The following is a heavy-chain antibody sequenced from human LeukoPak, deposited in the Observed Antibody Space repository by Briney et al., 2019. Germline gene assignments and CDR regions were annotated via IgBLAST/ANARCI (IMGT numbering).Heavy chain of an antibody. D-gene: IGHD6-13*01. CDR1: GYSISSGYY. CDR2: IYHSRST. Sequence: SETLSLTCTVSGYSISSGYYWGWIRQPPGKGLEWIGSIYHSRSTYYNPSLKSRVTISVDTSKNQFSLKLSSVTAADTAVYYCARGGAAAGQFDYWGQGTLVTVSS. J-gene: IGHJ4*02. CDR3: ARGGAAAGQFDY. V-gene: IGHV4-38-2*02.